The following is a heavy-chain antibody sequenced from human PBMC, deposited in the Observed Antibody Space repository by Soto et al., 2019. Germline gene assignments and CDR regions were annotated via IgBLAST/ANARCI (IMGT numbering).Heavy chain of an antibody. Sequence: GGSLRLSCTASGFTFRYHAMSWVRQTPGIGLECVGFIRSKTYGATIEYAASVKGRFTISRDDSKSTVYLQMNSLKTEDTAVYFCTRGQAGGSYSDYWGQGTLVTVSS. CDR1: GFTFRYHA. CDR2: IRSKTYGATI. CDR3: TRGQAGGSYSDY. V-gene: IGHV3-49*04. D-gene: IGHD1-26*01. J-gene: IGHJ4*02.